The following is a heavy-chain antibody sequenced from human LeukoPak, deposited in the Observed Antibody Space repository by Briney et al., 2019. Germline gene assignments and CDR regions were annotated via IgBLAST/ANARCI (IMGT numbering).Heavy chain of an antibody. CDR3: TRGYSGVSIYAFDM. CDR2: RANKADIYTA. D-gene: IGHD5-12*01. Sequence: PGGSLRLSCAASGFSLTDRYVDWVRQAPGKGLEWVGRRANKADIYTAEYAASVEGRFAMSRDESKNSLDLQMNSLKTEDTAVYYCTRGYSGVSIYAFDMGGERTMLTVSS. V-gene: IGHV3-72*01. J-gene: IGHJ3*02. CDR1: GFSLTDRY.